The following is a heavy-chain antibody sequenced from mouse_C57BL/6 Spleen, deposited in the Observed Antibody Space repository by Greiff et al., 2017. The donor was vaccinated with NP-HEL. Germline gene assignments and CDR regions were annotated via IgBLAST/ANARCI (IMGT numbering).Heavy chain of an antibody. V-gene: IGHV1-9*01. CDR1: GYTFTGYW. CDR3: ARDYYYGSRRYYAMDY. Sequence: QVQLQQSGAELMKPGASVKLSCKATGYTFTGYWIEWVKQRPGHGLAWIGEILPGSGSTNYNEKFKGKATFTADTSSNTAYMQLSSLTTEDSAIYYCARDYYYGSRRYYAMDYWGQGTSVTVSS. J-gene: IGHJ4*01. CDR2: ILPGSGST. D-gene: IGHD1-1*01.